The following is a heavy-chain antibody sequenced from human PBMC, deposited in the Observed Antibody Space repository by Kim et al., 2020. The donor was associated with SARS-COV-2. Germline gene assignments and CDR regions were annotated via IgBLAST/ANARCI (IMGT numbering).Heavy chain of an antibody. Sequence: KSTTDGGTTDYAAPVKGRFTISRDDSKNTLYLQMNSLKTEDTAVYYCTARYWGRGTLVTVSS. CDR3: TARY. CDR2: KSTTDGGTT. J-gene: IGHJ4*02. V-gene: IGHV3-15*01.